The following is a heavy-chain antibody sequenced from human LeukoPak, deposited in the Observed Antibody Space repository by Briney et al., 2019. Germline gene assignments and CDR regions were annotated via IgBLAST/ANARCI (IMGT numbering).Heavy chain of an antibody. D-gene: IGHD5-12*01. CDR1: GFTLSSYA. V-gene: IGHV3-23*01. J-gene: IGHJ4*02. CDR3: APLAATTDY. CDR2: ISASGGGT. Sequence: PGGSLRPSCAASGFTLSSYAMSWVRQAPGKGLEWVSSISASGGGTYYADSVKGRFTISRDTSKNTLYLQMNSLRAEDTAVYYCAPLAATTDYWGQGTLVTVSS.